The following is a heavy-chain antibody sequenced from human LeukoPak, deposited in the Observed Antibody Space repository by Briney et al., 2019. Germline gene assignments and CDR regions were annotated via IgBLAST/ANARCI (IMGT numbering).Heavy chain of an antibody. CDR2: FYTSGNT. J-gene: IGHJ4*02. Sequence: PSQTLSLTCTVSGASISSSSYYWSWIRQPAGKGLEWIGRFYTSGNTNYNPSLKSRVTMSVDTSKNQLSLKLSSVTAADTAVYFCARGGPLNWNLFVGWGQGTLVTVSS. CDR3: ARGGPLNWNLFVG. V-gene: IGHV4-61*02. CDR1: GASISSSSYY. D-gene: IGHD1-1*01.